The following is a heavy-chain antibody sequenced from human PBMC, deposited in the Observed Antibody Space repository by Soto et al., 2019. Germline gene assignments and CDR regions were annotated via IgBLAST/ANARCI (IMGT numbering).Heavy chain of an antibody. V-gene: IGHV4-59*01. D-gene: IGHD3-3*01. J-gene: IGHJ4*02. CDR3: ARDGVAADFDY. Sequence: NRSETLSLTCPVSGGSISSYYWSWIRQPPGKGLEWIGYIYYSGSTNYNPSLKSRVTISVDTSKNQFSLKLSSVTAADTAVYYCARDGVAADFDYWGQGTLVTVSS. CDR2: IYYSGST. CDR1: GGSISSYY.